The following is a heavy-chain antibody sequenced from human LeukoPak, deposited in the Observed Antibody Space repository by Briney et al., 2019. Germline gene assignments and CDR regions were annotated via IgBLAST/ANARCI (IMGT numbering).Heavy chain of an antibody. J-gene: IGHJ6*02. CDR2: IKSKTDGGTT. D-gene: IGHD2-15*01. V-gene: IGHV3-15*01. CDR1: GFTFSNAW. Sequence: GGSLRLSCAASGFTFSNAWMSWVRQAPGKGLEWVGRIKSKTDGGTTGYAAPVKGRFTISRDDSKNTLYLQMNSLKTEDTAVYYCTTVGYCSGGSCYWDYYYGMDVWGQGTTVTVSS. CDR3: TTVGYCSGGSCYWDYYYGMDV.